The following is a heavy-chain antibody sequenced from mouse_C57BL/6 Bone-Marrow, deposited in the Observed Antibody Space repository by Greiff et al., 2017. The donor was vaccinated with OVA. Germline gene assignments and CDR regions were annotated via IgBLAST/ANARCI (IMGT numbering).Heavy chain of an antibody. V-gene: IGHV1-39*01. Sequence: VHVKQSGPELVKPGASVKISCKASGYSFTDYNMNWVKQSNGKSLEWIGVINPNYGTTSYNQKFKGKATLTVDQSSSTAYMQLNSLTSEDSAVYYCEYYGNYDPYFDYWGQGTTLTVSS. D-gene: IGHD2-1*01. J-gene: IGHJ2*01. CDR3: EYYGNYDPYFDY. CDR2: INPNYGTT. CDR1: GYSFTDYN.